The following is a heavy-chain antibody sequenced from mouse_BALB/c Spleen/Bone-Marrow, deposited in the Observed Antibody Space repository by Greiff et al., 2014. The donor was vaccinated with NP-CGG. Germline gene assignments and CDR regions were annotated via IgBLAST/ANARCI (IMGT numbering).Heavy chain of an antibody. CDR3: AIRGDISGYGFAY. CDR1: GYTFTNYW. Sequence: VQLQQSGAELVRPGTSVKMSCKAAGYTFTNYWIGWIKQRPGHGLEWIGDIYPGGGYTNYNEKFQGEATLTADTSSSTAYMQLSSLTSEDSAIFYCAIRGDISGYGFAYWGQGTLVTVSA. V-gene: IGHV1-63*02. J-gene: IGHJ3*01. CDR2: IYPGGGYT. D-gene: IGHD3-2*01.